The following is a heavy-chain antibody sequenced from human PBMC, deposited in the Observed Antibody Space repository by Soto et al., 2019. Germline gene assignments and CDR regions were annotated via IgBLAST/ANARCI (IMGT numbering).Heavy chain of an antibody. D-gene: IGHD3-22*01. J-gene: IGHJ4*02. CDR3: ARIDSSGYYTYYFDY. V-gene: IGHV4-61*01. CDR1: GGSVSSGSYY. Sequence: TLSLTCTVSGGSVSSGSYYWSWIRQPPGKGLEWIGYIYYSGSTNYNPSLKSRVTISVDTSKNQFSLKLSSVTAADTAVYYCARIDSSGYYTYYFDYWGQGTLVTVYS. CDR2: IYYSGST.